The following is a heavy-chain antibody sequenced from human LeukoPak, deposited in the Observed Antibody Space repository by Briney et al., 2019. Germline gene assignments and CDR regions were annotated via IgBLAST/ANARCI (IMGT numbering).Heavy chain of an antibody. CDR3: ASHIAVAGTEDAFDI. CDR1: GVSISSSSYY. Sequence: SSETLSLTCTVSGVSISSSSYYWGWIRQPPGKGLEWIGSIYYSGSTYYNPSLKSRVTISVDTSKNQFSLKLSSVTAADTAVYYCASHIAVAGTEDAFDIWGQGTMVTVSS. J-gene: IGHJ3*02. V-gene: IGHV4-39*01. CDR2: IYYSGST. D-gene: IGHD6-19*01.